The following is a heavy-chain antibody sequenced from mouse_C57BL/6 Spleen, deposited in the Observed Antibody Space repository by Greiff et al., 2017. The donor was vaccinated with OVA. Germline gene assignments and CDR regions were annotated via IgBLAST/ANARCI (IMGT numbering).Heavy chain of an antibody. Sequence: EVQLQQSGPGMVKPSQSLSLTCTVTGYSITSGYDWHWIRHFPGNKLEWMGYISYSGSTNYNPSLKSRISITHDTSKNHFFLKLNSVTTEDTATYYCARGHDYLFYAMDYWGQGTSVTVSS. J-gene: IGHJ4*01. CDR2: ISYSGST. D-gene: IGHD2-4*01. CDR1: GYSITSGYD. CDR3: ARGHDYLFYAMDY. V-gene: IGHV3-1*01.